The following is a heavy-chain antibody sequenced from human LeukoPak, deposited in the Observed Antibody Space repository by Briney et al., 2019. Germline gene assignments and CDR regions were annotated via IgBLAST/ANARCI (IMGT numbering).Heavy chain of an antibody. D-gene: IGHD6-13*01. CDR2: ISYDGSNK. V-gene: IGHV3-30-3*01. CDR1: GFTFSSYA. CDR3: ARDSAIAAAGGYFDY. Sequence: GRSLRLSCAASGFTFSSYAMHWVRQAPGKGLELVAVISYDGSNKYYADSVKGRFTISRDNSKNTLYLQMNSLRAEDTAVYYCARDSAIAAAGGYFDYWGQGTLVTVSS. J-gene: IGHJ4*02.